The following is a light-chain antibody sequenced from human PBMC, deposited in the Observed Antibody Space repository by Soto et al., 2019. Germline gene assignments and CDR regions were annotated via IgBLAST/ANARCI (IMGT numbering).Light chain of an antibody. CDR2: KAS. V-gene: IGKV1-5*03. CDR1: QSISTW. J-gene: IGKJ4*01. Sequence: DIQMTQSPSTLSASVGDRVTITCRASQSISTWLAWYQQKPGKAPKLLIYKASSLESGVPSRFSGSGARTEFTLTISSPQPDDFATYYWQQYNTYPLTFGGGTTVEIK. CDR3: QQYNTYPLT.